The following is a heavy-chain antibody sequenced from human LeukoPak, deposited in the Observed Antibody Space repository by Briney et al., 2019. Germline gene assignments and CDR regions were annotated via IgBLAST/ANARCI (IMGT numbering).Heavy chain of an antibody. J-gene: IGHJ4*02. CDR2: ISWNGGII. Sequence: GGSLRLSCAASGFTFDDYAMHWVRQAPGKGLEWVSGISWNGGIIGYADSVKGRFTISRDNAQNSLYLQMNSLRAEDTALYYCAKDNRRHYTSGPNPDSLHWGQGALVTVSS. V-gene: IGHV3-9*01. D-gene: IGHD6-19*01. CDR3: AKDNRRHYTSGPNPDSLH. CDR1: GFTFDDYA.